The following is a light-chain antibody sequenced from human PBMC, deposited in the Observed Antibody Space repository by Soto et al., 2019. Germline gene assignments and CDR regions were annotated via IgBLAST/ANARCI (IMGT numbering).Light chain of an antibody. V-gene: IGLV2-14*01. CDR2: EVS. Sequence: QSVLTQPASVSGSPGQSITISCTGTSSDVGGYNYVSWYQQHPGKAPKLMIYEVSHRPSGVSNRFSGSKSGNTASLTISGLQADDEADYYCSSYTRSSTLVFGGGTQLTVL. CDR3: SSYTRSSTLV. CDR1: SSDVGGYNY. J-gene: IGLJ2*01.